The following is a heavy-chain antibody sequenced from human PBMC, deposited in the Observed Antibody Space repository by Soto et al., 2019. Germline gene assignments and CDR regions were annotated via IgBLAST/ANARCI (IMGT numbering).Heavy chain of an antibody. D-gene: IGHD6-19*01. CDR1: GDSVFNNTAA. J-gene: IGHJ4*02. Sequence: QVQLQQSGPGLVKPSQTLSLTCAISGDSVFNNTAAWNWIRQSPSRGLEWLGRTYYRTKWYNESALSVKTRLTINQDTSKNQFSLQLSSVTPDDTAVYYCAREYETGWSTWGQGTLVTVSS. CDR2: TYYRTKWYN. V-gene: IGHV6-1*01. CDR3: AREYETGWST.